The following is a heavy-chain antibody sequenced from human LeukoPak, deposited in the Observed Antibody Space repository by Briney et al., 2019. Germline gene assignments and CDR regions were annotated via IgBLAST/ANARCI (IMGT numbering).Heavy chain of an antibody. V-gene: IGHV3-30*03. D-gene: IGHD6-19*01. J-gene: IGHJ4*02. Sequence: GGSLRLSCAASGLSFGSYGMHWVRQGPGKGLEWVAVISHEGRNKYYADSVKGRFTISRDNSKNMVSLQMNSLRAEDTAIYYCARTREQWQVLDYWGQGTLVTVSP. CDR2: ISHEGRNK. CDR3: ARTREQWQVLDY. CDR1: GLSFGSYG.